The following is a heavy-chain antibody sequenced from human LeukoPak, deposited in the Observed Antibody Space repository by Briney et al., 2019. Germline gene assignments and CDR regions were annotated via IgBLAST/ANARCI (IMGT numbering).Heavy chain of an antibody. Sequence: SETLSLTGTVSVDSIISYFWSWIRQSPGKGLEWIGYMYYSGTPNYNPSLKSRVTMSVDPSKNQFSLKISSVTAADTAIYYCVRQDGDLWGQGNLVTVSS. CDR3: VRQDGDL. CDR1: VDSIISYF. CDR2: MYYSGTP. V-gene: IGHV4-59*01. D-gene: IGHD5-24*01. J-gene: IGHJ4*02.